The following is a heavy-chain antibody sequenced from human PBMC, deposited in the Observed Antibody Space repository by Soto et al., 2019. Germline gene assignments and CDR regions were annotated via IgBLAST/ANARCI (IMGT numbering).Heavy chain of an antibody. CDR3: ERQGFGQLHGLVDV. J-gene: IGHJ6*02. Sequence: SQTLSLTCSVSDGSITSHYCSWFRQPPGKGLEWIGYIHHSGSTSYNPSLKSRVTMSVDTSKNQFSLKVNSVTAADTALYYCERQGFGQLHGLVDVWGPGTTVTVSS. D-gene: IGHD3-10*01. CDR2: IHHSGST. CDR1: DGSITSHY. V-gene: IGHV4-59*08.